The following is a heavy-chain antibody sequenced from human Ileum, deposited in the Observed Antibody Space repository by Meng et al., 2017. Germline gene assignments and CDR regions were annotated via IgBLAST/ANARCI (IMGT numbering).Heavy chain of an antibody. CDR2: INRDGRTT. Sequence: GGSLRPSCAASGLTFSNYWMHWVRQVPGKGLVWVSRINRDGRTTIHADSVKGRFTISRDNAKNTLYLQMNSLRAEDTAVYYCARDRSILRSTPGLIHSWGQGTLVTVSS. D-gene: IGHD4-17*01. CDR1: GLTFSNYW. J-gene: IGHJ4*02. CDR3: ARDRSILRSTPGLIHS. V-gene: IGHV3-74*01.